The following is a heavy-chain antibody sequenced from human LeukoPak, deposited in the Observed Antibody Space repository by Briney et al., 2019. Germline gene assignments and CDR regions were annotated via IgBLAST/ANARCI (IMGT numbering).Heavy chain of an antibody. J-gene: IGHJ6*02. CDR3: ARVGDSSGYYYYGMDV. CDR2: ISSSSSYI. D-gene: IGHD3-22*01. Sequence: GGSLRLSCAASGFTFSSYSMNWVRQAPGKGLEWVSSISSSSSYIYYADSVKGRFTISRDNAKSSLYLQMNSLRAEDTAVYYCARVGDSSGYYYYGMDVWGQGTTVTVSS. V-gene: IGHV3-21*01. CDR1: GFTFSSYS.